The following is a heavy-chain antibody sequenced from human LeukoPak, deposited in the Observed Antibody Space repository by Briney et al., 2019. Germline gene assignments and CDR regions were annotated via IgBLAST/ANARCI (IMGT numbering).Heavy chain of an antibody. CDR3: TTVESGGHLPY. J-gene: IGHJ4*02. V-gene: IGHV4-59*01. Sequence: SETLSLTCTVSGASINNKNWIWVRQSPGNGLEWIGCIYYSGSTKSNYNPSLESRVSMSVDTSKNQFSLKLSSVTAADTAVYYCTTVESGGHLPYWGQGTLVTVSS. D-gene: IGHD1-1*01. CDR1: GASINNKN. CDR2: IYYSGST.